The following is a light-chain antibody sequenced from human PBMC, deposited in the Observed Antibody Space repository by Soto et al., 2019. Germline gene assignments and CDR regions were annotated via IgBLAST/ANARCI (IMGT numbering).Light chain of an antibody. CDR1: QGISSY. V-gene: IGKV1-9*01. Sequence: DIQLTQSPSFLSESVGDRVTITCRASQGISSYLAWYQQKPGKAPKLLIYAASTLQSGVPSRFSGSGSGTEFTLTISSLQPEDFATYYCQQLNSYPLFTFGPGTKVDIK. CDR3: QQLNSYPLFT. J-gene: IGKJ3*01. CDR2: AAS.